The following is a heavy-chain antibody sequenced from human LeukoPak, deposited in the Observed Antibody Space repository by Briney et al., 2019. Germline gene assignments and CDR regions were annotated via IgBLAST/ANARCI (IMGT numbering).Heavy chain of an antibody. J-gene: IGHJ3*02. CDR1: GGTFSSYA. V-gene: IGHV1-69*04. CDR2: IIPILGIA. CDR3: ASMRPNYGDYGSSAFDI. Sequence: ASVKVCCKASGGTFSSYAISWVRQAPGQGLEWMGRIIPILGIANYAQKFQGRVTITADKSTSTAYMELSSLRSEDTAVYYCASMRPNYGDYGSSAFDIWGQGTMVTVSS. D-gene: IGHD4-17*01.